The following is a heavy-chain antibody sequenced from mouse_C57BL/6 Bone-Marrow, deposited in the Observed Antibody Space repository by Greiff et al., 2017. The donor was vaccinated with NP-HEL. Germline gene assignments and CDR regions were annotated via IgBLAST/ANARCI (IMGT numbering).Heavy chain of an antibody. Sequence: QVQLKEPGAELVKPGASVKVSCKASGYTFTSYWMHWVKQRPGQGLEWIGRIHPSDSDTNYNQKFKGKAKLTVDKSSSTAYMQLSSLTSEDSAVDYCAIGGATAFYYAMDYWGQGTSVTVSS. CDR1: GYTFTSYW. CDR3: AIGGATAFYYAMDY. J-gene: IGHJ4*01. D-gene: IGHD3-1*01. CDR2: IHPSDSDT. V-gene: IGHV1-74*01.